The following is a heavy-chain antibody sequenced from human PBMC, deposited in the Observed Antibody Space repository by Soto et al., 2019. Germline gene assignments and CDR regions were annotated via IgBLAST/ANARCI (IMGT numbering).Heavy chain of an antibody. CDR2: INPNSGGT. J-gene: IGHJ6*02. CDR1: GYTFTGYY. Sequence: GASVKVSCKASGYTFTGYYMHWVRQAPGQGLEWMGWINPNSGGTNYAQKFQGWVTMTRDTSISTAYMELSRLRSDDTAVYYCARDQFRTYYDILSWPSAMQPYGMAVWGQGTTVTVSS. D-gene: IGHD3-9*01. V-gene: IGHV1-2*04. CDR3: ARDQFRTYYDILSWPSAMQPYGMAV.